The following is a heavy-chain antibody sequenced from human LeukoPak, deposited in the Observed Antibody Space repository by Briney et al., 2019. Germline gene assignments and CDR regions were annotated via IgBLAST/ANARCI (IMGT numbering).Heavy chain of an antibody. CDR3: ARSSGKYSSSWYSGVWFDP. CDR1: GGTFSRYA. D-gene: IGHD6-13*01. CDR2: IIPIFGTA. V-gene: IGHV1-69*05. Sequence: GASVRVSCKASGGTFSRYAISWVRQAPGQGLEWMGGIIPIFGTANYAQKFQGRVTITTDESTSTAYMELSSLRSEDTAVYYCARSSGKYSSSWYSGVWFDPWGQGTLVTVSS. J-gene: IGHJ5*02.